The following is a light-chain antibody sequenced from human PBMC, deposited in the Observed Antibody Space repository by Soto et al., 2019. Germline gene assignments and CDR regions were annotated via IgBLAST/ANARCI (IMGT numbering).Light chain of an antibody. CDR1: QSISNW. CDR2: DAS. V-gene: IGKV1-5*01. J-gene: IGKJ1*01. Sequence: IQMTQSPSILSASVGDRVAITCRASQSISNWLAWYQQKPGKAPKLLIYDASSLESGVPSRFSGSGSGTEFTLTISSLQPDDFATYYCQQYNPYTWTFGHGTKVDIK. CDR3: QQYNPYTWT.